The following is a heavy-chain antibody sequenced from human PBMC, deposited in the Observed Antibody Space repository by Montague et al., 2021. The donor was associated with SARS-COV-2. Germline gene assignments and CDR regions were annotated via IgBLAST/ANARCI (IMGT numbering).Heavy chain of an antibody. Sequence: SETLSLTCAVYGGSFSGYYWSWIRQPPGKGLEWIGEINHSGSTNYNPSLKSRVTISVDTSKNQFSLKLSSVTAAATAVYYCARGWHYGDYGGVDYWGQGTLVTVSS. V-gene: IGHV4-34*01. CDR1: GGSFSGYY. J-gene: IGHJ4*02. D-gene: IGHD4-17*01. CDR3: ARGWHYGDYGGVDY. CDR2: INHSGST.